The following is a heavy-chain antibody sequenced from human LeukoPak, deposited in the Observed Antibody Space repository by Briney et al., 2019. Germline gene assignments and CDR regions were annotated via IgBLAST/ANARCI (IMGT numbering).Heavy chain of an antibody. CDR2: IYSSGST. D-gene: IGHD5-18*01. Sequence: SETLSLTCTVSGGSISSYYWNWIRQPPGKGLEWIGYIYSSGSTSYNPSLKSRVTISVDTSRNQFSLKLSSVTTADTAVYYCARGYGYYFESWAREPWSPSPQ. CDR1: GGSISSYY. J-gene: IGHJ4*02. V-gene: IGHV4-59*01. CDR3: ARGYGYYFES.